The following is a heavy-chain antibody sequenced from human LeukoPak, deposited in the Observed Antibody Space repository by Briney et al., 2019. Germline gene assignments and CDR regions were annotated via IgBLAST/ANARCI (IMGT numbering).Heavy chain of an antibody. J-gene: IGHJ3*02. CDR1: GFTFSSYA. V-gene: IGHV3-23*01. CDR3: AKVSSSWYLDSDAFDI. Sequence: GGSLRLSCAASGFTFSSYAMSWVRQAPGKGLEWVSAISGSGGSTYYADSVKGRFTISRDNSKNTLYLQMNSLRAEDTVVYYCAKVSSSWYLDSDAFDIWGQGTMVTVSS. CDR2: ISGSGGST. D-gene: IGHD6-13*01.